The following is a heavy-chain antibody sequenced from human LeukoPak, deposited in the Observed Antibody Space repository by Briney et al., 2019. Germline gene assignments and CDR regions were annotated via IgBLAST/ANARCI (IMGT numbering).Heavy chain of an antibody. V-gene: IGHV3-30*18. CDR3: AKWSGRGVVPAAIDY. CDR2: ISYDGSNK. J-gene: IGHJ4*02. Sequence: GSLRLSCAASGFTFSSYGMHWVRQAPGKGLEWVAVISYDGSNKYYADSVKGRFTISRDNSKNTLYLQMNSLRAEDTAVYYCAKWSGRGVVPAAIDYWGQGTLVTVSS. CDR1: GFTFSSYG. D-gene: IGHD2-2*01.